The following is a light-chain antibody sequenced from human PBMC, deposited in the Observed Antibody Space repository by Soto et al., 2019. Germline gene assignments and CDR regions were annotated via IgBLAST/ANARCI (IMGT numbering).Light chain of an antibody. Sequence: TKSPGALSLSKGERATLSCRPSQSVSSSYLAWYQQKPGQAPRLLIYGASSRATGIPDRFSGSGSGTDFTLTISRLEPEDFAVYYCQQYGSSGWTFGQGTKVDI. V-gene: IGKV3-20*01. J-gene: IGKJ1*01. CDR3: QQYGSSGWT. CDR1: QSVSSSY. CDR2: GAS.